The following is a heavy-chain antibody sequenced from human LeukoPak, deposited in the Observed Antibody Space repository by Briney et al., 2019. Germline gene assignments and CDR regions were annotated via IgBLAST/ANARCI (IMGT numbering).Heavy chain of an antibody. CDR1: GYTFTSYY. Sequence: ASVKVSCKASGYTFTSYYMHWVRQAPGQGLEWMGWINPNSGGTNYAQKFQGRVTMTTDTSISTAYTELSRLRSDDTAVYYCARVIVFRGYMDVWGQGTTVTVSS. CDR2: INPNSGGT. CDR3: ARVIVFRGYMDV. J-gene: IGHJ6*03. D-gene: IGHD1-26*01. V-gene: IGHV1-2*02.